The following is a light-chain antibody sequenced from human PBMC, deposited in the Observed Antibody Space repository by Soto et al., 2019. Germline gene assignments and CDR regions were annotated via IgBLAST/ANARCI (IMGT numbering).Light chain of an antibody. CDR3: QKYNSAPLT. Sequence: DXXXTXSPSSLSASVGDRVTITCRASXGISNYLAWYQQKPGKVPKLLIYAASTLQSGVPSRFSGSGSGTDFTLTISSLQPEDVATYYCQKYNSAPLTFGGGTKVEIK. CDR2: AAS. V-gene: IGKV1-27*01. J-gene: IGKJ4*01. CDR1: XGISNY.